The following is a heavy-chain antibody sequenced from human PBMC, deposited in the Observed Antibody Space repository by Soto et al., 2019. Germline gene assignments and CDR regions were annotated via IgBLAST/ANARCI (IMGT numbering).Heavy chain of an antibody. CDR2: INWNGGSI. CDR3: AREAAGLDY. J-gene: IGHJ4*02. Sequence: GGSLRLSCAASGFTFDNYGMNWVRQVPGKGLEWVSGINWNGGSIGYADSVKGRFTISRDNAKNSLYLQMNSLRAEDTALYYCAREAAGLDYWGQGTLVTVSS. V-gene: IGHV3-20*04. CDR1: GFTFDNYG. D-gene: IGHD6-13*01.